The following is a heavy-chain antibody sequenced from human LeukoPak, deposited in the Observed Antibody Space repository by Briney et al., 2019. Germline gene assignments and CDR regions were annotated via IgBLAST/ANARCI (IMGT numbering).Heavy chain of an antibody. CDR3: AREHLVVATTATVY. CDR2: IYHSGST. CDR1: GYSISSGYH. D-gene: IGHD1-26*01. Sequence: SETLSLTCSVSGYSISSGYHWGWIRQPPGKGLEWIGSIYHSGSTYYNPSLRSRVTISVDTSKNQFSLKLSSVTAADTAVYYCAREHLVVATTATVYWGQGTLVTVSS. J-gene: IGHJ4*02. V-gene: IGHV4-38-2*02.